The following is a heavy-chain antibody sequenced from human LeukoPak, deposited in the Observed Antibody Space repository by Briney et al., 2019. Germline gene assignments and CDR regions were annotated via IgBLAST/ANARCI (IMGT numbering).Heavy chain of an antibody. J-gene: IGHJ4*02. V-gene: IGHV3-48*01. CDR2: ITSSSTNI. D-gene: IGHD5-18*01. Sequence: PGGSLRLSCASSVFTFSSYSRNWVRQAPGKGLEWVSYITSSSTNIYYADSVKGRFTISRDNAKNSLYLQMNSLRAEDTAVYYCAYSYGPYYYAYWGEGTLVTVSS. CDR3: AYSYGPYYYAY. CDR1: VFTFSSYS.